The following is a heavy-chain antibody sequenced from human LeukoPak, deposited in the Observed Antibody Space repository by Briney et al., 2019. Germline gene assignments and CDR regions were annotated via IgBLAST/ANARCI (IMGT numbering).Heavy chain of an antibody. Sequence: GASVKVSCKSTGYTFTDYYILWVRQAPGQGLEWMGWINPKSGGTNYAQKFQGRVTMTRDTSITTVSMELSRLRSDDTAVYYCLRNLPPNAAFGVCNIDYWGQGTLVTVSS. CDR2: INPKSGGT. CDR1: GYTFTDYY. D-gene: IGHD3-3*01. CDR3: LRNLPPNAAFGVCNIDY. V-gene: IGHV1-2*02. J-gene: IGHJ4*02.